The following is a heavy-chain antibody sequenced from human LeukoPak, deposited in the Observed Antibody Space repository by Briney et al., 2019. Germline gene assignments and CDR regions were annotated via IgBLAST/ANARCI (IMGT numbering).Heavy chain of an antibody. CDR3: AKETGSQGYFQD. CDR2: IWSDGSHK. Sequence: PGGSLRLSCAASGFTFSSYAMHWVRQAPGKGLEWEAVIWSDGSHKYYEDSVEGRFIISRDNSKNTLYLQMNSLGADDTAVYYCAKETGSQGYFQDWGQGTLVTVSS. V-gene: IGHV3-30*07. CDR1: GFTFSSYA. D-gene: IGHD3-10*01. J-gene: IGHJ1*01.